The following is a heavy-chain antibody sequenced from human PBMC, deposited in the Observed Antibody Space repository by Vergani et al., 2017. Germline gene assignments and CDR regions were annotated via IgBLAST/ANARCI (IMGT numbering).Heavy chain of an antibody. J-gene: IGHJ6*02. CDR1: GGSISSSSYY. V-gene: IGHV4-39*01. CDR3: ARGQLELEGGDMGGMDV. D-gene: IGHD1-7*01. CDR2: IYYSGST. Sequence: QLQLQESGPGLVKPSETLSLTCTVSGGSISSSSYYWGWIRQPPGKGLEWIGSIYYSGSTYYNPSLKSRVTISVDTSKNQFSLKLSSVTAADTAVYYWARGQLELEGGDMGGMDVWGQGTTVTVSS.